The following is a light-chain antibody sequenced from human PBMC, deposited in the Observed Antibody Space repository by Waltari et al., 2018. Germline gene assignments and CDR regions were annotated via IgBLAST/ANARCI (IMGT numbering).Light chain of an antibody. CDR3: QQYNISPST. J-gene: IGKJ1*01. CDR2: QAS. V-gene: IGKV1-5*03. CDR1: QNINNW. Sequence: DIQMTQSPSTLSASVGDRVTITCRASQNINNWLAWFQLKPGKAPKLLIYQASGLQSGVPSRFSVSGSGTDFTLTISGLQPDDFATYFCQQYNISPSTFGQGTKVEFK.